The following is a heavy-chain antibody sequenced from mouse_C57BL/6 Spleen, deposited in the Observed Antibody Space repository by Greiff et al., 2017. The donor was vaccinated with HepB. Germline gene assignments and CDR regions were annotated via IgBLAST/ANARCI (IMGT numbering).Heavy chain of an antibody. D-gene: IGHD1-1*01. CDR3: AREGYGSTPFAY. V-gene: IGHV1-69*01. J-gene: IGHJ3*01. CDR2: IDPSDSYT. Sequence: QVQLQQPGAELVMPGASVKLSCKASGYTFTSYWMHWVKQWPGQGLEWIGEIDPSDSYTNYNQKFKGKSTLTVDKSSSTAYMQLSSLTSEDSAVYYCAREGYGSTPFAYWGQGTLVTVSA. CDR1: GYTFTSYW.